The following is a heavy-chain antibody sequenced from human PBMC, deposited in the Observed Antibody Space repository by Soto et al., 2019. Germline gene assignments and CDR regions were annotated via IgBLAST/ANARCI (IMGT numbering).Heavy chain of an antibody. Sequence: QVQLVESGGGVVQPGRSLRLSCAASGFTFSSYGMHWVRQAPGKGLEWVAVIWYDGSNKYYADSVKGRFTISRDNSKNTLYLQMNSLRAEDTAVYYCARPTSRAKGYCSSTSCYRYYYYGMDVWGQGTTVTVSS. CDR3: ARPTSRAKGYCSSTSCYRYYYYGMDV. V-gene: IGHV3-33*01. D-gene: IGHD2-2*01. CDR1: GFTFSSYG. CDR2: IWYDGSNK. J-gene: IGHJ6*02.